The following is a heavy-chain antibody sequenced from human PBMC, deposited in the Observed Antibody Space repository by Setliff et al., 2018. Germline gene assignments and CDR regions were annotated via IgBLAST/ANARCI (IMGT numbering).Heavy chain of an antibody. CDR3: ARQVSWFDP. CDR2: IYYSGST. V-gene: IGHV4-39*01. J-gene: IGHJ5*02. Sequence: SETLSLTCTVSGGSISSSSYYWGWIRQPPGKGLEWIGSIYYSGSTYYNPSLKSRVTISVDTSKNQFSLTLSSVTAADTAVYYCARQVSWFDPWGQGTLVTVSS. CDR1: GGSISSSSYY.